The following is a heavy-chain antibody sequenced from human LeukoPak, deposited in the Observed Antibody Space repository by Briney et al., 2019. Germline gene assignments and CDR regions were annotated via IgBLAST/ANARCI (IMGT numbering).Heavy chain of an antibody. V-gene: IGHV4-59*01. J-gene: IGHJ6*02. CDR1: GGSISSYY. D-gene: IGHD3-22*01. CDR3: ARRRLYYYDSSGYSNSGYYYGMDV. Sequence: SETLSLTCTVSGGSISSYYWSWIRQPPGKGLEWIGYIYYSGSTNYNPSLKSRVTISVDTSKNQFSLKLSSVTAADTAVYYCARRRLYYYDSSGYSNSGYYYGMDVWGQGTTVTVSS. CDR2: IYYSGST.